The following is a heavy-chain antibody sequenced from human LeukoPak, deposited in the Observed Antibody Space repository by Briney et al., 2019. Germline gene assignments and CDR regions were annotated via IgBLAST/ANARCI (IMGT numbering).Heavy chain of an antibody. CDR2: IRSNGETV. CDR3: AKGQELDDGVFDS. J-gene: IGHJ4*02. V-gene: IGHV3-23*01. D-gene: IGHD1-1*01. CDR1: GFTFSSIA. Sequence: GGSLRLSCAASGFTFSSIAMSWVRQAPGKGLEWVSAIRSNGETVYNADSVKGRFTISRDNSRQTLFLQMSSMRVEDTATYYCAKGQELDDGVFDSWGQGTLVTVSS.